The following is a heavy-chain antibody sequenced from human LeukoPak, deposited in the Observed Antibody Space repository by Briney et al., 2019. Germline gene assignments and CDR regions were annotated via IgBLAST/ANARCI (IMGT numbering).Heavy chain of an antibody. Sequence: GGSLRLSCAASGFTVSSNYMSWVRQAPGKGLEWVSVIYSGGSTYYADSVKGRFTISRDNSKNTLYLQMNNLRAEDTAVYYCARDHITMVRGVSDAFDIWGQGTMVTVSS. CDR2: IYSGGST. J-gene: IGHJ3*02. V-gene: IGHV3-53*01. D-gene: IGHD3-10*01. CDR3: ARDHITMVRGVSDAFDI. CDR1: GFTVSSNY.